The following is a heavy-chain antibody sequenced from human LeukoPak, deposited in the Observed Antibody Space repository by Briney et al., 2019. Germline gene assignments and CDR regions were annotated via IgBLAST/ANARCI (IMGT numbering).Heavy chain of an antibody. V-gene: IGHV3-11*01. CDR2: ISSGSTI. CDR3: ARGKRYSSSWYGP. Sequence: GGSLRLSCAASGFTFSDYYMSWIRQAPGKGLEWVSYISSGSTIYYADSVKGRFTISRDNAKNSLYLQMNSLRAEDTAVYYCARGKRYSSSWYGPWGQGTLVTVSS. D-gene: IGHD6-13*01. J-gene: IGHJ5*02. CDR1: GFTFSDYY.